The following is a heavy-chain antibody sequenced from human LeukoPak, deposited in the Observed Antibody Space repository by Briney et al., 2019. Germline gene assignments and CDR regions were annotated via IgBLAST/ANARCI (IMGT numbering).Heavy chain of an antibody. D-gene: IGHD3-22*01. J-gene: IGHJ4*02. CDR2: IRYDGSYK. Sequence: PGGSLRLSCVASGFTFSSYGMHWVRQAPGKGLEGVTFIRYDGSYKHYADSVRGRFTISRDNSKNTLFLHMNSLRLEDTAVYYCAQDYYDTSGPLNWGQGTLVTVSS. CDR3: AQDYYDTSGPLN. CDR1: GFTFSSYG. V-gene: IGHV3-30*02.